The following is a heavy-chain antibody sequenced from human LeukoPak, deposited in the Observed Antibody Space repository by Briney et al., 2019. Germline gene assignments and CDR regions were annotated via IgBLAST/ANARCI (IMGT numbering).Heavy chain of an antibody. D-gene: IGHD3-16*01. J-gene: IGHJ4*02. CDR1: GYTFTAYY. V-gene: IGHV1-2*02. Sequence: ASVKVSCKASGYTFTAYYIHWVRQAPGQGLEWMGWINPNSGGTNYAQRFQGRVTMTRDTSITTAYMELSRLRSDDTAVYYCARGGGSNYFDHWGQGTLVTVSS. CDR3: ARGGGSNYFDH. CDR2: INPNSGGT.